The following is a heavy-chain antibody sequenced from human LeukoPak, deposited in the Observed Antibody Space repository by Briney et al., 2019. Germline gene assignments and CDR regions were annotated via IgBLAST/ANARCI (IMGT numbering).Heavy chain of an antibody. Sequence: PGRSLRLSCAASGFTFSSYGMHWVRQAPGKGLEWVAVTWYDGSNKYYADSVKGRFTISRDNSKNTLYLQMNSLRAEDTAVYYCAKGGYSSSWYYFDYWGQGTLVTVSS. CDR1: GFTFSSYG. J-gene: IGHJ4*02. CDR2: TWYDGSNK. CDR3: AKGGYSSSWYYFDY. V-gene: IGHV3-33*06. D-gene: IGHD6-13*01.